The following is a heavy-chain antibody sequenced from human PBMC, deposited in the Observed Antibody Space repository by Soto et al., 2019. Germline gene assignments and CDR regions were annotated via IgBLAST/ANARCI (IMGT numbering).Heavy chain of an antibody. Sequence: QLQLQESGPGLVKPSETLYLTCTVSGGSISSRSHYWGWIRQSLGKHLEWIGSSFYRGSTHYNPSLKPRITITVHTPKNQVSLQLYSVTAADTAEYYCATADGFGVITPFFEYWGQGILVTVSS. J-gene: IGHJ4*02. D-gene: IGHD3-3*01. CDR3: ATADGFGVITPFFEY. CDR2: SFYRGST. CDR1: GGSISSRSHY. V-gene: IGHV4-39*01.